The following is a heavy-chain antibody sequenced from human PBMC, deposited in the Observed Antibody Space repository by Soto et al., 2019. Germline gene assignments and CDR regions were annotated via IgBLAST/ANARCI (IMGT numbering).Heavy chain of an antibody. D-gene: IGHD3-10*01. CDR1: GLTFSSYW. CDR3: ARGEAIGDDP. Sequence: EVQLVESGGGLAQPGGSLRLSCAASGLTFSSYWMTWVRQAPGKGLEWVANIKQDGSEKYYVDSVKGRFTISRDNAKNSLYLQMNNLRVEDPAVYYCARGEAIGDDPWGHGTLVNVSS. CDR2: IKQDGSEK. V-gene: IGHV3-7*01. J-gene: IGHJ5*02.